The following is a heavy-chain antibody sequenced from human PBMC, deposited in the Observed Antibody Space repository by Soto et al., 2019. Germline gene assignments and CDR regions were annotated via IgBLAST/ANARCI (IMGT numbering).Heavy chain of an antibody. CDR3: ARPQYYYDSSGFYS. CDR1: GYTFTLYA. Sequence: ASVKVSCKASGYTFTLYAIHWVRQAPGQRLEWMGWISPGNGYTKNSQKFQGRVTITRDTSASTAYMELSSLRSEDTAVYYCARPQYYYDSSGFYSWGQGTLVTVSS. CDR2: ISPGNGYT. D-gene: IGHD3-22*01. J-gene: IGHJ4*02. V-gene: IGHV1-3*01.